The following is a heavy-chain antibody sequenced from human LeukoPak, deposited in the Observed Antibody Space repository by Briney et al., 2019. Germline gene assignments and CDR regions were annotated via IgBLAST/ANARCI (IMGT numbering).Heavy chain of an antibody. CDR1: GFTFSSYG. CDR3: ARVGYSSSWHSGSAFDI. J-gene: IGHJ3*02. CDR2: IRYGSNK. Sequence: PGGSLRLSCGASGFTFSSYGMHWVRQAPGKGLEWVAFIRYGSNKYYADSVKGRFTISRDNAQNSLYLQMNSLRAEDTAVYFCARVGYSSSWHSGSAFDIWGQGTMVTVSS. D-gene: IGHD6-13*01. V-gene: IGHV3-30*02.